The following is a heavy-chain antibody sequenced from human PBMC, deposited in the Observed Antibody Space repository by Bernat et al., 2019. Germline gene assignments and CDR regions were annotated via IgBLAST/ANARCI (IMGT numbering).Heavy chain of an antibody. Sequence: QVQLVASGGGVVQPGRSLRLSCAASRFTFNTYAMHWVRQAPGKGLQWVALISYDGTNKYYADSVKGRFTISRDNSKNTLYLQMNSLRPEDTAVYYCARGSTGTGYDVCWGQGTLVTGSS. J-gene: IGHJ4*02. CDR2: ISYDGTNK. V-gene: IGHV3-30-3*01. CDR1: RFTFNTYA. D-gene: IGHD3/OR15-3a*01. CDR3: ARGSTGTGYDVC.